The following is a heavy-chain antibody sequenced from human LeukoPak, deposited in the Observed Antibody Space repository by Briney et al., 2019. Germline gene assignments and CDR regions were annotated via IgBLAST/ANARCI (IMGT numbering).Heavy chain of an antibody. CDR1: GFTFSDYY. J-gene: IGHJ4*02. D-gene: IGHD6-6*01. CDR2: ISGSGGST. Sequence: PGGSLRLSCAASGFTFSDYYMSWVRQAPGKGLEWVSAISGSGGSTYYADSVKGRFTISRDNSKNTLYLQMNSLRAEDTAVYYCAKTGIAARGPPGYWGQGTLVTVSS. V-gene: IGHV3-23*01. CDR3: AKTGIAARGPPGY.